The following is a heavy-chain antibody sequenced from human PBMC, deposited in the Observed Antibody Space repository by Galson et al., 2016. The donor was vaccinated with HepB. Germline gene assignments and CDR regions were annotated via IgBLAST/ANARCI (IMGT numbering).Heavy chain of an antibody. Sequence: SLRLSCAVSGFTFSSYAMHWVRQAPGKGLEWVAVISYTGTNEYYADSVTGRFTISRDNSKNTLYLQMNSLRAEDTAVYYCARGMAAFFDYWGQGTLVTVSS. CDR1: GFTFSSYA. D-gene: IGHD5-24*01. CDR3: ARGMAAFFDY. J-gene: IGHJ4*02. CDR2: ISYTGTNE. V-gene: IGHV3-30-3*01.